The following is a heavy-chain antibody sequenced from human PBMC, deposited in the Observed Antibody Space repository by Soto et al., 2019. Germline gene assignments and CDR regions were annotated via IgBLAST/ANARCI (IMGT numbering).Heavy chain of an antibody. D-gene: IGHD3-22*01. V-gene: IGHV1-69*13. J-gene: IGHJ4*02. CDR2: IIPIFGTA. Sequence: ASVKVSCKASEGTFSSYAISWVRQAPGQGLEWMGGIIPIFGTANYAQKFQGRVTITADESTSTAYMELSSLRSEDTAAYYCATPIHRGDFWSGYDYDSRGYYIFDYWGQVNLVTVSS. CDR1: EGTFSSYA. CDR3: ATPIHRGDFWSGYDYDSRGYYIFDY.